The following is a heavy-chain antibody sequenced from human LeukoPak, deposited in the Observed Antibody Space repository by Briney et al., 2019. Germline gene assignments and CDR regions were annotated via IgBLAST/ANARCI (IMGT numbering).Heavy chain of an antibody. D-gene: IGHD6-13*01. CDR1: GYTFTSYD. V-gene: IGHV1-8*01. CDR2: MDPNSGNT. CDR3: ARRKAAGTFFYYYGMDV. J-gene: IGHJ6*02. Sequence: ASVKVSCKASGYTFTSYDINWVRQATGQGLEWMGWMDPNSGNTGYAQKFQGRVTMTRNTSISTAYMELSSLRSEDTAVYYCARRKAAGTFFYYYGMDVWGQGTTVTVSS.